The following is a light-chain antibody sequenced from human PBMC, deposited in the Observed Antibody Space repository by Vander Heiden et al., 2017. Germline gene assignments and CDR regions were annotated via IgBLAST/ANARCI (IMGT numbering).Light chain of an antibody. Sequence: DIQMTQSPSSLSASVGDRVTITCQASQDISNYLNWYQQKPGKAPKLLIYDASNLETGVQSRFSGRGSGTDFTFTISSLQPEDIATYYCQQYENLPITFGQGTRLEIK. V-gene: IGKV1-33*01. CDR2: DAS. CDR1: QDISNY. J-gene: IGKJ5*01. CDR3: QQYENLPIT.